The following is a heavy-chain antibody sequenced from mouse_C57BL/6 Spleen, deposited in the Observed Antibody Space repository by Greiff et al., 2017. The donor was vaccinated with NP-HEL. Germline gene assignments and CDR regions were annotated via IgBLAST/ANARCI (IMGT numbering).Heavy chain of an antibody. CDR1: GYTFTSYW. CDR2: IDPSDSYT. D-gene: IGHD2-2*01. V-gene: IGHV1-69*01. CDR3: ESGYYGYFDV. J-gene: IGHJ1*03. Sequence: LQQPGAELVMPGASVKLSCKASGYTFTSYWMHRVKQRPGQGLEWTGEIDPSDSYTNYNQKFKGKSTLTVDKASITAYMQLSSLTSEDSAVYYCESGYYGYFDVWGTGTTVTVSS.